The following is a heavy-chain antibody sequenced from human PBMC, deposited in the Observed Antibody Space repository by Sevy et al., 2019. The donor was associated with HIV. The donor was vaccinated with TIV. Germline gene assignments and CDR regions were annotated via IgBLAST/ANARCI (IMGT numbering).Heavy chain of an antibody. D-gene: IGHD3-10*01. CDR3: DRDRGESTRNGSPLDH. CDR2: ISYDANAK. Sequence: GGSLRLSCAASGFIFSNYGMHWVRQAPGKGLEAVAVISYDANAKFYADSVKGRFTISRDNAKNTLDLQMNSLRDEDTAVYNCDRDRGESTRNGSPLDHWGQGTLVTVSS. V-gene: IGHV3-30*19. J-gene: IGHJ4*02. CDR1: GFIFSNYG.